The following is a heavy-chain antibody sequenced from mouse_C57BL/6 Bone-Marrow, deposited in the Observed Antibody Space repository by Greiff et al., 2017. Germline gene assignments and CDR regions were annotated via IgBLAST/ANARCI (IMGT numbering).Heavy chain of an antibody. CDR3: ARWRMFFAY. CDR2: IYPGDGDT. CDR1: GYAFSSSW. J-gene: IGHJ3*01. Sequence: VQLQQSGPELVKPGASVKISCKASGYAFSSSWMTWVKQRPGKGLEWIGRIYPGDGDTNYNGKFKGKATLTADKSSSTAYMQLSSLTSEDSAVYFCARWRMFFAYWGQGTLVTVSA. V-gene: IGHV1-82*01.